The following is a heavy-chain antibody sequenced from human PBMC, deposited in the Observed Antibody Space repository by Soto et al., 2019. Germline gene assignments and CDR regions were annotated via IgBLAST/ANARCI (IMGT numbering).Heavy chain of an antibody. CDR2: ISAFNGDT. CDR1: GYTFTSYG. D-gene: IGHD1-26*01. V-gene: IGHV1-18*01. CDR3: GTGATGDY. Sequence: QVQLVQSGAEVKKPGASVKVSCKASGYTFTSYGISWVRQAPGQGLEWMGWISAFNGDTNYAQRLQDRGTMTTDTTTRTAYMEQRSLWPNDTAVFYCGTGATGDYWGQGTLVTDSS. J-gene: IGHJ4*02.